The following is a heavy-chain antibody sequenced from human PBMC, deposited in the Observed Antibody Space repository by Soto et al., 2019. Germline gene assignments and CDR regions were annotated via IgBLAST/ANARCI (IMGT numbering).Heavy chain of an antibody. CDR3: AREGYISGWYAWRAVDI. V-gene: IGHV4-59*01. D-gene: IGHD6-13*01. Sequence: QVQLQESGPGLVKPSETLSLTCTVSGGSISSYYWSWIRQPPGKGLEWIGYIYYSGSTNYKSSLKSRVTISVDTSNDQFSLKLSSVTAADTAGYYWAREGYISGWYAWRAVDIWGQGKMVTVSS. CDR2: IYYSGST. CDR1: GGSISSYY. J-gene: IGHJ3*02.